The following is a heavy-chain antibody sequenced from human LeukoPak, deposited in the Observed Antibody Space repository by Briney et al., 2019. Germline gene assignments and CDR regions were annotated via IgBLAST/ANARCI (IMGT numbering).Heavy chain of an antibody. J-gene: IGHJ3*02. CDR1: GFTFSSYW. V-gene: IGHV3-74*01. CDR3: ERGGVFQRDAFDI. Sequence: GGSLRLSCAASGFTFSSYWMHWVRQAPGKGLVWVSRINSDGSSTSYADSVKGRFPISRDNAKNTLYLQMNSLRAEDTAVYYCERGGVFQRDAFDIWGQGTMVTVSS. D-gene: IGHD6-25*01. CDR2: INSDGSST.